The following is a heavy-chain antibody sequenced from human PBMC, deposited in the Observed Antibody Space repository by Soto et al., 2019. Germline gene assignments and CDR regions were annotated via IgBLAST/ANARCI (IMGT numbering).Heavy chain of an antibody. CDR3: VRQPFATLALYGMDV. J-gene: IGHJ6*02. V-gene: IGHV6-1*01. Sequence: SQTLSLTCAISGDSVSANSAAWNWIRQSPSRGLEWLGRTYYRSKWNYDYAESVKSRMTITPDTSNNQFSLQLNSVTPEDTAVYYCVRQPFATLALYGMDVWGQGTTVTVSS. CDR1: GDSVSANSAA. D-gene: IGHD3-10*01. CDR2: TYYRSKWNY.